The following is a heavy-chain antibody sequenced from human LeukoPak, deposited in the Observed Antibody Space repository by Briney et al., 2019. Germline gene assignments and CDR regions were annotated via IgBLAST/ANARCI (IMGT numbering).Heavy chain of an antibody. V-gene: IGHV3-21*01. Sequence: PGGSLRLSCAASEFIFSTYEMNWVRQAPGKGLEWVASISSTSVFIYYAASVKGRFTISRDNAKNSLYLQMSYLRADDTAVYYCARVVGSAIRSGVGYWGQGTLVTVSS. J-gene: IGHJ4*02. CDR2: ISSTSVFI. CDR3: ARVVGSAIRSGVGY. D-gene: IGHD1-26*01. CDR1: EFIFSTYE.